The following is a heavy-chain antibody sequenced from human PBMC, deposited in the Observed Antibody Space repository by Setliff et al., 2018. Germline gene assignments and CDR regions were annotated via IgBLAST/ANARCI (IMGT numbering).Heavy chain of an antibody. V-gene: IGHV1-46*01. CDR3: SRLVRYCTTTSCQGASGAEF. CDR2: INPGGLSS. Sequence: GASVKVSCKTSGYTFTNYGINWVRQAPGQGLEWMGIINPGGLSSSSTQKFEGRVTMTRDTSTTTAYLELRSLTSDDTAVYYCSRLVRYCTTTSCQGASGAEFWGQGTLVTVSS. CDR1: GYTFTNYG. D-gene: IGHD2-2*01. J-gene: IGHJ4*02.